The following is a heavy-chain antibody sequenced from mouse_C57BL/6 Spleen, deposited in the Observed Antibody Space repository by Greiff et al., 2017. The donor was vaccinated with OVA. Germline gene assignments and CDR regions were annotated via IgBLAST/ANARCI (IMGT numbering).Heavy chain of an antibody. D-gene: IGHD1-1*01. V-gene: IGHV1-54*01. CDR3: ATGPYYGSSPAWFAY. CDR2: INPGSGGT. CDR1: GYAFTNYL. J-gene: IGHJ3*01. Sequence: QVQLQQSGAELVRPGTSVKVSCKASGYAFTNYLIEWVKQRPGQGLEWIGVINPGSGGTNYNEKFKGKATLTADKSSSTAYMPLSSLTSEDSAVYFCATGPYYGSSPAWFAYWGQGTLVTVSA.